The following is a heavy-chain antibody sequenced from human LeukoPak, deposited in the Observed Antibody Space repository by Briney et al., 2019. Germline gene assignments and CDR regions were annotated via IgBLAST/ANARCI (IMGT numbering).Heavy chain of an antibody. CDR3: ASEGAYYDSSGYYYA. Sequence: GASVKVSCKASGYTFTGYYMHWVRQAPGQGLEWMGRIIPIFGTANYAQKFQGRVTITTDESTSTAYMELSSLRSEDTAVYYCASEGAYYDSSGYYYAWGQGTLVTVSS. CDR1: GYTFTGYY. D-gene: IGHD3-22*01. V-gene: IGHV1-69*05. CDR2: IIPIFGTA. J-gene: IGHJ5*02.